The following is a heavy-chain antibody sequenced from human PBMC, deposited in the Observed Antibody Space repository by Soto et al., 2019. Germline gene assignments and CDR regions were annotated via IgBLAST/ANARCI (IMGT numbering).Heavy chain of an antibody. V-gene: IGHV4-34*01. CDR2: INHSGST. J-gene: IGHJ4*02. CDR3: ARPRSHTGFDY. D-gene: IGHD1-1*01. Sequence: SETLSLTCAVYGGSFSGYYWSWIRQPPGKGLEWIGEINHSGSTNYNPSLKSRVTISVDTSKNQFSLKLSSVTAADTAVYYCARPRSHTGFDYWGQGTLVTVS. CDR1: GGSFSGYY.